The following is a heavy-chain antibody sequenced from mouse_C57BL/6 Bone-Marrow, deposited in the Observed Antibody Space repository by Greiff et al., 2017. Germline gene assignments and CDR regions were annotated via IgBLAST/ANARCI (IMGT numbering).Heavy chain of an antibody. Sequence: VQLQQSGAELVRPGASVKLSCTASGFNIKDDYMYWVKQRPEQGLEWIGWIDPENGDTEYASKFQGKATITADTSSNTAYLQLSSLTSEYTAVYYCTTPVAIFDYWGQGTTLTVSS. CDR3: TTPVAIFDY. CDR2: IDPENGDT. CDR1: GFNIKDDY. V-gene: IGHV14-4*01. J-gene: IGHJ2*01. D-gene: IGHD1-1*01.